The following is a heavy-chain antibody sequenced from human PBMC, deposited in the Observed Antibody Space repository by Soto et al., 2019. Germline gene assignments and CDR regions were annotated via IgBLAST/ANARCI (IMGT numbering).Heavy chain of an antibody. D-gene: IGHD3-10*01. J-gene: IGHJ4*02. CDR3: ARGGGGYCYEY. CDR2: ISYDGSIK. Sequence: QVRLVESGGGVVQPGRSLRLSCAASGFTFSSYAMHWVRQAPGKGLAWVAVISYDGSIKYYADSVKGRFTISRDNSKNTLYLQMSSLSPEDTAVYYCARGGGGYCYEYWGQGTLVTVSS. CDR1: GFTFSSYA. V-gene: IGHV3-30-3*01.